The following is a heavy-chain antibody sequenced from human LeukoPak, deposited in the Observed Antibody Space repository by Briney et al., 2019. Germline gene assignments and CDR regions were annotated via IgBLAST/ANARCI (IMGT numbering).Heavy chain of an antibody. Sequence: GGTLSLSCAASGFTFSSYEMNWVRQAPGKGLVWVSYINSSGRTIYYADPVKGRFTIARANAKNSLELQMTSLRAEDTAVYYWAELGITMIGGVWGKGTTVTISS. J-gene: IGHJ6*04. V-gene: IGHV3-48*03. CDR1: GFTFSSYE. CDR3: AELGITMIGGV. CDR2: INSSGRTI. D-gene: IGHD3-10*02.